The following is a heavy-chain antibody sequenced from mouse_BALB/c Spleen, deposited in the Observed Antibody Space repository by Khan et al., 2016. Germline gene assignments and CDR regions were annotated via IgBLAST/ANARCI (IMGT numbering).Heavy chain of an antibody. Sequence: EVQLQESGPGLVKPSQSLSLTCSVTGYSITSGYYWNWIRQFPGNKLEWMGYISYDGSNNYNPSLKNRISITRDTSKNQFFLKLNSVTTADTATYYCARDPFYYYGSSYWYFEVWGAGTTVTVSS. J-gene: IGHJ1*01. CDR2: ISYDGSN. CDR3: ARDPFYYYGSSYWYFEV. V-gene: IGHV3-6*02. D-gene: IGHD1-1*01. CDR1: GYSITSGYY.